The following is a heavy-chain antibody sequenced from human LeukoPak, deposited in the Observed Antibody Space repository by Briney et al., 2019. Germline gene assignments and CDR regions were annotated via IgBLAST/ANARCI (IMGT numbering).Heavy chain of an antibody. V-gene: IGHV4-38-2*02. Sequence: SETLSLTCAVSGYPINRGYFWGWIRQPPGEGLEGIVSIYESSTTRYNPSFKSRVSISVDTSKNEFSLELRSVTAADTAVYYCAREAYCDGSGCYNWFDPWGQGTLVTVSS. D-gene: IGHD2-21*01. CDR3: AREAYCDGSGCYNWFDP. CDR2: IYESSTT. CDR1: GYPINRGYF. J-gene: IGHJ5*02.